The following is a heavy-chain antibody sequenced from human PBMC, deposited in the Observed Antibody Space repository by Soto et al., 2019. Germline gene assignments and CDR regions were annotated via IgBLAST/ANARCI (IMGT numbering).Heavy chain of an antibody. Sequence: SETLSLTCTVSGGSISSYYWSWIRQPPGKGLEWIGYIYYSGSTNYNPSLKSRVTISVDTSKNQFSLKLSSVTAADTAVYYCARHGADCTNGVCYITNWFDPWGQGTLVTVS. CDR3: ARHGADCTNGVCYITNWFDP. D-gene: IGHD2-8*01. CDR2: IYYSGST. V-gene: IGHV4-59*08. J-gene: IGHJ5*02. CDR1: GGSISSYY.